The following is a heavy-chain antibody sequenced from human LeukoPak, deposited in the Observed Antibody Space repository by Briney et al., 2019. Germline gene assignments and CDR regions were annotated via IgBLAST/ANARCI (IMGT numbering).Heavy chain of an antibody. V-gene: IGHV1-69*06. CDR1: GGTFSSYA. J-gene: IGHJ6*04. D-gene: IGHD3-10*01. CDR3: ARDLATMVRGVKIYGMDV. Sequence: ASVKVSCKASGGTFSSYAISWVRQAPGQGLEWTGGIIPIFGTANYAQKFQGRVTITADKSTSTAYMELSSLRSEDTAVYYCARDLATMVRGVKIYGMDVWGKGTTVTVSS. CDR2: IIPIFGTA.